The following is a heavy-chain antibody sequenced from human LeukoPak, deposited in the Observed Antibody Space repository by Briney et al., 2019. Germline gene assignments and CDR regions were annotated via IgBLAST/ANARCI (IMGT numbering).Heavy chain of an antibody. D-gene: IGHD1-26*01. Sequence: APVKVSCKASGYTFTSYGISWVRQAPGQGLEWMGWISGYNGNTNYAQRYQGRVTMTTDTSTSTAYMEVRSLRSDDTAVYYCARCFRIVGATTVDYWGQGTLVTVSS. CDR1: GYTFTSYG. J-gene: IGHJ4*02. CDR2: ISGYNGNT. CDR3: ARCFRIVGATTVDY. V-gene: IGHV1-18*01.